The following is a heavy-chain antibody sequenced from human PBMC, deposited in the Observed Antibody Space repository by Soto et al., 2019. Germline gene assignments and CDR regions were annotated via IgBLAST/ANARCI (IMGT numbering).Heavy chain of an antibody. V-gene: IGHV3-11*05. D-gene: IGHD3-10*01. J-gene: IGHJ5*02. CDR1: GFTFSDYY. CDR3: AKDLTTMVRGVIAS. Sequence: QLVESGGGLVKPGGSLRLSCAASGFTFSDYYMSWIRQAPGKGLEWLSYISSSSNYTNYADSVKGRFTISRDNAKNSLFLQMSSLRAEDTAIYYCAKDLTTMVRGVIASWGQGTLVTVSS. CDR2: ISSSSNYT.